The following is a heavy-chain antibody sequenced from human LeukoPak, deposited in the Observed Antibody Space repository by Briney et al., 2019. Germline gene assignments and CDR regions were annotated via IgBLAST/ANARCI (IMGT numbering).Heavy chain of an antibody. CDR3: ARVSYYYDSSGYYYVGGGAFDI. Sequence: GGSLRLSCAASGFTFISYGMNCVRQAPGQGLEGVTSISSSISYIYYADSVKGRFTISRDNAKNSLYLQMNSLRAEDTDVYYCARVSYYYDSSGYYYVGGGAFDIWGRGTMVTVSS. J-gene: IGHJ3*02. CDR2: ISSSISYI. D-gene: IGHD3-22*01. V-gene: IGHV3-21*01. CDR1: GFTFISYG.